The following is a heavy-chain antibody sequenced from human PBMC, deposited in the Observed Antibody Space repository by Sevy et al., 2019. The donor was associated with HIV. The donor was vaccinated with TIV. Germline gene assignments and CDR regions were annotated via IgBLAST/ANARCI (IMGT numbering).Heavy chain of an antibody. J-gene: IGHJ6*02. V-gene: IGHV3-30*18. CDR2: ISYDGSNK. D-gene: IGHD3-3*01. Sequence: GGSLRLSCAASGFTFSSYGMHWVRQAPGKGLEWVAVISYDGSNKYYADSEKGRFTISRDNSKNTLYLQMNSLRAEDTAVYYCAKDAYYDFWSGWVRRYYYGMDVWGQGTTVTVSS. CDR3: AKDAYYDFWSGWVRRYYYGMDV. CDR1: GFTFSSYG.